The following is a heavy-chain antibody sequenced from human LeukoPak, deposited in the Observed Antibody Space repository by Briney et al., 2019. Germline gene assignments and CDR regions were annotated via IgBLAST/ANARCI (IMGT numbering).Heavy chain of an antibody. CDR2: IYYSGST. CDR3: ARVGPYYYYMDV. Sequence: ASETLSLTCTVSGGSISSYYWSWIRQPPGKGLEWIGHIYYSGSTNYNPSLKSRVTISVDTSKNQFSLKLSSVTAADTAVYYCARVGPYYYYMDVWGKGTTVTVSS. V-gene: IGHV4-59*01. CDR1: GGSISSYY. J-gene: IGHJ6*03.